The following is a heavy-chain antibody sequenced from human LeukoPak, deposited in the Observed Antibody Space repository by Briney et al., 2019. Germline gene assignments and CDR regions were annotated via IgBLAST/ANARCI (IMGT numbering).Heavy chain of an antibody. V-gene: IGHV1-69-2*01. J-gene: IGHJ4*02. Sequence: ASVKISCKVSGYTFTDYYMLWVQQAPGKGLEWMGLVDPEDGETIYAEKFQGRVTITADTSTDTAYMELSSLRSEDTAVYYCATEEIRQWLVRNDNWGQGTLVTVSS. CDR3: ATEEIRQWLVRNDN. D-gene: IGHD6-19*01. CDR2: VDPEDGET. CDR1: GYTFTDYY.